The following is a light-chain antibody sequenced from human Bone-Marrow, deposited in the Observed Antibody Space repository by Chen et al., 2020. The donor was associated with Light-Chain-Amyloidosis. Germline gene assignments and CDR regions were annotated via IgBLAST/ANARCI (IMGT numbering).Light chain of an antibody. CDR1: SSNIGINY. Sequence: QSVLTQPPSASGTPGQRVTISCSGASSNIGINYLYWYQHFPGPAPNLLIHSNNQRPSGVPDRFSASTSGTSAFLAISGLRSEDEADYYCAAWDGSLSGYVFGTGTKVIVL. J-gene: IGLJ1*01. CDR3: AAWDGSLSGYV. V-gene: IGLV1-47*01. CDR2: SNN.